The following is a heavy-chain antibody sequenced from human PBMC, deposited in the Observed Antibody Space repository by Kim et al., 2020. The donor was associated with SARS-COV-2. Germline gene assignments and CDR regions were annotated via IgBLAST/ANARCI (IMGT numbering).Heavy chain of an antibody. J-gene: IGHJ3*02. CDR1: GFTFSAYY. D-gene: IGHD3-16*01. CDR2: ITESSTTT. Sequence: GGSLRLSCATSGFTFSAYYMNWVRRAPGKGLEWLSFITESSTTTYYADSVKGRFTISRDNAKNSLYLQMNSLRDEDTALYYCVRDRMGGDFYIWGQGTMVTVSS. V-gene: IGHV3-48*02. CDR3: VRDRMGGDFYI.